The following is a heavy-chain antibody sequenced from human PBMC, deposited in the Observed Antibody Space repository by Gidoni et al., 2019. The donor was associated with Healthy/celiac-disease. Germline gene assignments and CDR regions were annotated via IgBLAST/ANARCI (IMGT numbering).Heavy chain of an antibody. D-gene: IGHD1-26*01. CDR2: IYPGDSDT. CDR1: GYSGTSYG. CDR3: ARLGSWSSTSFDY. Sequence: EVQLVQSGAEVKKPGESLKISCKGSGYSGTSYGIGWVRQMPGKGLEWMGSIYPGDSDTRYSPSFQAQVTISADKSIRTAYLQWSSLKASDTAMYYCARLGSWSSTSFDYWGQGTLVTVSS. J-gene: IGHJ4*02. V-gene: IGHV5-51*01.